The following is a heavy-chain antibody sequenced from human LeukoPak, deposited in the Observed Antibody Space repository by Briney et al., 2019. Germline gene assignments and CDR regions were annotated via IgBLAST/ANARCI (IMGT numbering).Heavy chain of an antibody. Sequence: PSETLSLPCTVSGGSLSSYYWSWIRQPPGKGLEWIGYIYYSGSTTYNPSLKSRVTILVDTSKSQFALKLRSMTAADTAVYFCARHRPPEEGYCSAGSCYPRYEFDKWGQGALVTVSS. J-gene: IGHJ4*02. D-gene: IGHD2-15*01. CDR1: GGSLSSYY. CDR2: IYYSGST. V-gene: IGHV4-59*01. CDR3: ARHRPPEEGYCSAGSCYPRYEFDK.